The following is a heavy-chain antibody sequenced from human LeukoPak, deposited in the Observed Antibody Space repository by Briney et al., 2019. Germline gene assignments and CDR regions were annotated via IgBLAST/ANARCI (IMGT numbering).Heavy chain of an antibody. Sequence: ASVKVSCKASGYTFTGYYMHWVRQAPGQGLEWMGIINPSGGSTSYAQKSQGRVTMTRDTSTSTVYMELSSLRSEDTAVYYCARDLYSNYEGHPWGQGTLVTVSS. CDR3: ARDLYSNYEGHP. D-gene: IGHD4-11*01. CDR2: INPSGGST. V-gene: IGHV1-46*01. CDR1: GYTFTGYY. J-gene: IGHJ5*02.